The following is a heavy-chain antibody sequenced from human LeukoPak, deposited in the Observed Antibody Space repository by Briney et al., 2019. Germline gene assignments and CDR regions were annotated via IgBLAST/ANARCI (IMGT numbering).Heavy chain of an antibody. CDR3: ASFYNLGYCSGGSCYHSDFDY. CDR2: ISSSSSYI. D-gene: IGHD2-15*01. CDR1: GFTFSSYS. Sequence: GGSLRLSCAASGFTFSSYSMNWVRQAPGKGLEWASSISSSSSYIYYADSVKGRFTMSRDNAKNTLYLQMNSLRAEDTAVYYCASFYNLGYCSGGSCYHSDFDYWGQGTLVTVSS. J-gene: IGHJ4*02. V-gene: IGHV3-21*01.